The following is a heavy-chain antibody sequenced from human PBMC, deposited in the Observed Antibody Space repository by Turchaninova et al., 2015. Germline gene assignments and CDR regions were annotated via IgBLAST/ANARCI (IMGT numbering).Heavy chain of an antibody. J-gene: IGHJ4*02. Sequence: QVQLQESGPGLVKPSETLSLTCTVSGGSISSYSWSWIRQPPGRGREWIGYIYYSARTNYNPTLKGRVTISVDTSKNQFSLKLSSVTAADTAVYYCARDDSTGTGYFDYWGQGTLVTVSS. CDR3: ARDDSTGTGYFDY. CDR2: IYYSART. D-gene: IGHD1-7*01. V-gene: IGHV4-59*01. CDR1: GGSISSYS.